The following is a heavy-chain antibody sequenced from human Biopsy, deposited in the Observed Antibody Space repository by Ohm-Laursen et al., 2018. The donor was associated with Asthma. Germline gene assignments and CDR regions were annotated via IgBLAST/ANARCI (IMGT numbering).Heavy chain of an antibody. V-gene: IGHV3-11*01. CDR2: INGKSNSI. J-gene: IGHJ4*02. CDR3: ARDSYSSGLYDDFES. D-gene: IGHD6-19*01. CDR1: VFTFSDYY. Sequence: GALRLSCAASVFTFSDYYMCWIRQARGKGLEWISYINGKSNSIEYADSVKGRFTISRDNAKNSLYLQMNSLRAEDTAVYYFARDSYSSGLYDDFESWGQGTLVTVSS.